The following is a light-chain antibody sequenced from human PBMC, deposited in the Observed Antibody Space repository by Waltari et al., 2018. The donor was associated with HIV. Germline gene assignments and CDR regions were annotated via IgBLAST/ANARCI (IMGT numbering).Light chain of an antibody. CDR3: QTYNDPPFA. CDR2: GAT. J-gene: IGKJ4*01. CDR1: QGVRQY. V-gene: IGKV1-27*01. Sequence: DIQMTQSPSSLSASVGDRVTITCRASQGVRQYVAWYHQRPGEPPKVVIYGATILQAGVEPRFSASGSGTDFSLTISSLRAEDLGIYYCQTYNDPPFAFGGGTKV.